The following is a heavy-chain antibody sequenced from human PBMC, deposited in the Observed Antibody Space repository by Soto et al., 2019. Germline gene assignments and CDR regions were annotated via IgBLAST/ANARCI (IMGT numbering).Heavy chain of an antibody. CDR1: GITISNYP. D-gene: IGHD3-22*01. CDR2: ISGSGDRT. Sequence: EVQLLESGGGLVQPGGSLRLSCAASGITISNYPMSWVRQAPGKGLDWGSGISGSGDRTYYADSAKGRFTISKDISRNSLSLHLDSLGVEDTAVYFCVKDDGGYPSTAPHWGQGTLVTVSS. CDR3: VKDDGGYPSTAPH. V-gene: IGHV3-23*01. J-gene: IGHJ4*02.